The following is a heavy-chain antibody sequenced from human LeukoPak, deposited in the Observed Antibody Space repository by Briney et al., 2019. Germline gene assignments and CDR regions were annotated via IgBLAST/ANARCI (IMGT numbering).Heavy chain of an antibody. CDR2: ISTYNGNT. CDR1: GYIFTSYG. CDR3: AREPLGSDSCSWYDWGRYYYYSMDV. J-gene: IGHJ6*02. D-gene: IGHD6-13*01. Sequence: ASVKVSCKASGYIFTSYGISWVRQAPGQGLEWMGWISTYNGNTNYAQKLQGRVTMTTDTSTNTAHMELRSLRSDDTAVYYCAREPLGSDSCSWYDWGRYYYYSMDVWGQGTTVTVSS. V-gene: IGHV1-18*01.